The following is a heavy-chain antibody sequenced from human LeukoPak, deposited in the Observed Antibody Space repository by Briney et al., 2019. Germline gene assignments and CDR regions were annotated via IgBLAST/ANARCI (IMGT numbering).Heavy chain of an antibody. D-gene: IGHD6-19*01. Sequence: GGSLRLSCAASGFTFSNYVMSWVRQAPGKGLEWVSAITGSGDNTYYADSVKGRFTISRDNSKNTLYPQMNSLRAEDTAVYYCAKRGPAGAGKSPDYFEYWGQGTLVTVSS. V-gene: IGHV3-23*01. CDR3: AKRGPAGAGKSPDYFEY. CDR1: GFTFSNYV. J-gene: IGHJ4*02. CDR2: ITGSGDNT.